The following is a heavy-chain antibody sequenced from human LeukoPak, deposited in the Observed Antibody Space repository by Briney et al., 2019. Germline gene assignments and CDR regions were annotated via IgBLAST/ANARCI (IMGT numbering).Heavy chain of an antibody. J-gene: IGHJ4*02. CDR3: AHYGDYQYCDY. V-gene: IGHV3-30*03. CDR2: ISYDGTNK. CDR1: GFTFINYG. D-gene: IGHD4-17*01. Sequence: GGSLRLSCAASGFTFINYGMQWVRQAPGKGLEWVAVISYDGTNKYYADSVKGRFTISRDNSKNTLYLQMNSLKTDDTAVYYCAHYGDYQYCDYWGQGTPVTVSS.